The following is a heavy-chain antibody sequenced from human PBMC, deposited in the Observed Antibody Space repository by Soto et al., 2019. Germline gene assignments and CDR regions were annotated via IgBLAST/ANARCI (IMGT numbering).Heavy chain of an antibody. CDR3: ARDVGVVVPAASENWFDP. D-gene: IGHD2-2*01. J-gene: IGHJ5*02. CDR2: IIPIFGTA. V-gene: IGHV1-69*13. Sequence: SVKVSCKASGGTFSSYAISWVRQAPGQGLEWMGGIIPIFGTANYAQKFQGRVTITADESTSTAYMELSSLRSEDTAVYYCARDVGVVVPAASENWFDPWGQGTLVTVSS. CDR1: GGTFSSYA.